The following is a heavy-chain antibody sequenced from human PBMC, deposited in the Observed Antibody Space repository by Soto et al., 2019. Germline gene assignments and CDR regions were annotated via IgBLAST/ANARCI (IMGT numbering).Heavy chain of an antibody. CDR2: ISSSGSTI. J-gene: IGHJ4*02. V-gene: IGHV3-48*03. D-gene: IGHD6-6*01. CDR3: ARLQMTARPDGDY. CDR1: GFTFSSYE. Sequence: EVQLVESGGGLVQPGGSLRLSCAASGFTFSSYEMNWVRQAPGKGLEWVSYISSSGSTIYYADSVKGRFTISRDNAKNSLFLQMNSLRAEDTAVYYCARLQMTARPDGDYWGQGTLVTVSS.